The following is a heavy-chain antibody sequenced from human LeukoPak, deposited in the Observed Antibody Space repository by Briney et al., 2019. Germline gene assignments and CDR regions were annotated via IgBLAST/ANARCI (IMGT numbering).Heavy chain of an antibody. Sequence: PGGSLRLSCAASGFTFSSYEMNWVRQAPGKGLEWVSYISSSGSTIYYADSVKGRFTISRDNAKNSLYLQMNSLRAEDTAVYYCARDISETPFDDWGEGTLVTVSS. D-gene: IGHD1-26*01. J-gene: IGHJ4*02. CDR3: ARDISETPFDD. CDR1: GFTFSSYE. CDR2: ISSSGSTI. V-gene: IGHV3-48*03.